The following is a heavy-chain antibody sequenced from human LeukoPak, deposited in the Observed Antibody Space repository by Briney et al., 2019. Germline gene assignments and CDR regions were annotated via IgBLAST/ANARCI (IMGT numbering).Heavy chain of an antibody. D-gene: IGHD3-16*01. J-gene: IGHJ4*02. CDR3: ASRYVHPLGC. V-gene: IGHV1-2*02. Sequence: ASVKVSCKASGYTFTGYYMHWVRQAPGQGLEWMGWINPISGGTNYAQKFQGRVTITRDTSIRTAYMELSRLRANYTPVYSCASRYVHPLGCWGEGTLVTVSS. CDR2: INPISGGT. CDR1: GYTFTGYY.